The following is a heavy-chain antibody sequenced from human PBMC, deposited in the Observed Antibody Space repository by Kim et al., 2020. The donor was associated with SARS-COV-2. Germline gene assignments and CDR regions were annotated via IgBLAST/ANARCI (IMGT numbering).Heavy chain of an antibody. D-gene: IGHD3-9*01. Sequence: GESLKISCKGSGYSFTSYWISWVRQMPGKGLEWMGRIDPSDSYTNYSPSFQGHVTISADKSISTAYLQWSSLKASDTAMYYCARHGGDYDILTGYYNEYWGQGTLVTVSS. CDR1: GYSFTSYW. CDR2: IDPSDSYT. CDR3: ARHGGDYDILTGYYNEY. V-gene: IGHV5-10-1*01. J-gene: IGHJ4*02.